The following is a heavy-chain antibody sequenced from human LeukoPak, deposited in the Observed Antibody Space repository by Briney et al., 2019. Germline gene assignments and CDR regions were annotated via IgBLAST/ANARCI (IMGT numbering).Heavy chain of an antibody. J-gene: IGHJ4*02. CDR1: GYSISSGYY. CDR3: VRLRGYSGYDYVGSFDY. D-gene: IGHD5-12*01. CDR2: IHYSGST. Sequence: PSETLSLTCTVSGYSISSGYYWGWIRQPPGKGLEWIGYIHYSGSTNYNPSLKSRVTISVDTSKNQFSLKLSSVTAADTAVYYCVRLRGYSGYDYVGSFDYWGQGTLVTVSS. V-gene: IGHV4-38-2*02.